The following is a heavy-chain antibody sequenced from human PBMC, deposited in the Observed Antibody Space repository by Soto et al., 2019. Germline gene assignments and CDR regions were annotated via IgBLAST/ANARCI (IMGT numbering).Heavy chain of an antibody. Sequence: QVQLVGSGGGVVQPGGSLRLSCAASGFTLSSHGMQWVRQAPGKGLEWVAVVSYDGGTKYYADSVKGRFTISRDNSKNTLYLQMNSLRAEDTAVYYCVKEFGVAGSSYASFFDYWGQGTLVTVSS. V-gene: IGHV3-30*18. CDR1: GFTLSSHG. CDR3: VKEFGVAGSSYASFFDY. CDR2: VSYDGGTK. D-gene: IGHD5-18*01. J-gene: IGHJ4*02.